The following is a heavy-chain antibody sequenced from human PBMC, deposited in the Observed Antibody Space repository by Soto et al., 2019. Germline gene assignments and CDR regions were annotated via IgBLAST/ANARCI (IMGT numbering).Heavy chain of an antibody. J-gene: IGHJ3*02. D-gene: IGHD3-16*02. CDR2: IYYSGST. CDR3: ARQIPIMITFGGVIVIPGAFDI. V-gene: IGHV4-39*01. Sequence: QLQLQESGPGLVKPSETLSLTCTVSGGSISSSSYYWGWIRQPPGKGLEWIGSIYYSGSTYYNPSLKSRVTISVDTSKNPFSLKLSSVTAADTAVYYCARQIPIMITFGGVIVIPGAFDIWGQGTMVTVSS. CDR1: GGSISSSSYY.